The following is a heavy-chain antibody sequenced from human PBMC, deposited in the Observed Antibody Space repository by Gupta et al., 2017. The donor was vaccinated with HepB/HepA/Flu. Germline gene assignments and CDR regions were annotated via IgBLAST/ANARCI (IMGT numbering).Heavy chain of an antibody. CDR2: ISTDSSAK. CDR1: GFTFSSYG. Sequence: EVQLLESGGGLVQPGGSLRLSCAGSGFTFSSYGMSWVRQAPGKGLEWVSIISTDSSAKYYVDSVKGRFTISRDNSRNTLYLQMNSLTAEDXAXYFCTKXESGGGSYYHFDSWGQGTLVTVSS. CDR3: TKXESGGGSYYHFDS. V-gene: IGHV3-23*01. J-gene: IGHJ4*02. D-gene: IGHD3-22*01.